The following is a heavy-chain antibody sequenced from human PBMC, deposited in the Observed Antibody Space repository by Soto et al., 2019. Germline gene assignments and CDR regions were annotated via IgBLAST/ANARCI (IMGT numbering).Heavy chain of an antibody. Sequence: SETLSLTCTVSGGSISSGDYYWSWIRQPPGKGLEWIGYIYYSGSTYYNPSLKSRVTISVDASKNQFSLKLSSVTAADTAVYYCASFISGNVDYWGQGTLVTVSS. CDR2: IYYSGST. CDR1: GGSISSGDYY. D-gene: IGHD2-15*01. V-gene: IGHV4-30-4*01. CDR3: ASFISGNVDY. J-gene: IGHJ4*02.